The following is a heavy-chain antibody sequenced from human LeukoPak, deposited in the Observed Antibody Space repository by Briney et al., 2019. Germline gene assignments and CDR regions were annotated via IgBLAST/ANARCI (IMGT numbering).Heavy chain of an antibody. J-gene: IGHJ4*02. V-gene: IGHV4-34*01. CDR3: ARVHRGYSYGHEDY. CDR1: GGSFSGYY. D-gene: IGHD5-18*01. CDR2: INHSGST. Sequence: SETLSLTCAVYGGSFSGYYWSWIRQPPGKGLEWIGEINHSGSTNYNPSLKSRVTISVDTSMNQFSLKLSSVTAADTAVYYCARVHRGYSYGHEDYWGQGTLVTVSS.